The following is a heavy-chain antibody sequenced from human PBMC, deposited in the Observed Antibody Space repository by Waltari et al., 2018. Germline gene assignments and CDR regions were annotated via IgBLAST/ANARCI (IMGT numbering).Heavy chain of an antibody. J-gene: IGHJ4*02. CDR2: INSNSRYI. Sequence: DVQLVESGGGLVKPGGSLRLSCAASGFPFSTYSMNWVRQAPGKGLEWVSSINSNSRYITYVDSVKGRFTISRDNAKNSLYLQMNSLRAEDTAVYYCAKSPEGGVLNFDYWGQGTLVTVSS. CDR1: GFPFSTYS. V-gene: IGHV3-21*02. CDR3: AKSPEGGVLNFDY. D-gene: IGHD3-16*01.